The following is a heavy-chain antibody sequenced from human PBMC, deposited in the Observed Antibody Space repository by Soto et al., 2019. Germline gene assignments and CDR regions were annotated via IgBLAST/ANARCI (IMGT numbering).Heavy chain of an antibody. CDR3: ARAHPRGRYFDWLIFPLGY. Sequence: GGSLRLSCAASGFTFSSYWMRWVSQAPGKGLVWVSRINSDGSTTSYADSVRGRFTISRDDANSHVYLDMNDVRPEDTALYYCARAHPRGRYFDWLIFPLGYWGRGALVTVSS. D-gene: IGHD3-9*01. CDR2: INSDGSTT. V-gene: IGHV3-74*01. CDR1: GFTFSSYW. J-gene: IGHJ4*02.